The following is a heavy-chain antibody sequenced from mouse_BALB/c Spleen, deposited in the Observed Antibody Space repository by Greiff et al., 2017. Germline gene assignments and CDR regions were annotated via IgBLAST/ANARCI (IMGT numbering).Heavy chain of an antibody. CDR3: TRYEDYYGSSFYFDV. Sequence: EVQLQQSGTVLARPGASVKMSCKASGYTFTSYWMHWVKQRPGQGLEWIGAIYPGNSDTSYNQKFKGKAKLTAVTSTSTAYMELSSLTNEDSAVYYCTRYEDYYGSSFYFDVWGAGTTVTVSS. D-gene: IGHD1-1*01. J-gene: IGHJ1*01. CDR1: GYTFTSYW. CDR2: IYPGNSDT. V-gene: IGHV1-5*01.